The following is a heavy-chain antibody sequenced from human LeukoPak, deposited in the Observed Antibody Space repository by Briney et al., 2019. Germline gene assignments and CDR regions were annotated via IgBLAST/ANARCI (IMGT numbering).Heavy chain of an antibody. D-gene: IGHD3-9*01. CDR1: GFTFSSYS. Sequence: GGSLRLSCAASGFTFSSYSMNWVRQAPGKGLEWVSSISSSSSYIYYADSVKGRFTISRDNAKNSLYLQMNSLRAEDTAVYYCARDRDTYYDILTGSYYYYGMDVWGQGTTVTVSS. V-gene: IGHV3-21*01. CDR3: ARDRDTYYDILTGSYYYYGMDV. J-gene: IGHJ6*02. CDR2: ISSSSSYI.